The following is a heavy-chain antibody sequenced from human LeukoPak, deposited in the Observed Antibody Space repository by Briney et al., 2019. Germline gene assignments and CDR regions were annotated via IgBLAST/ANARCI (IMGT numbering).Heavy chain of an antibody. V-gene: IGHV1-18*01. CDR2: ISAYNGNT. Sequence: GASVKVSCKASGYTFTSYGISWVRQAPGQGLEWMGWISAYNGNTNYAQKLQGRVTMTTDTSTSTAYMELRSLRSDDTAVYYCARDQVKQLVQNHLPVAFDIWGQGTMVTVSS. CDR1: GYTFTSYG. J-gene: IGHJ3*02. CDR3: ARDQVKQLVQNHLPVAFDI. D-gene: IGHD6-13*01.